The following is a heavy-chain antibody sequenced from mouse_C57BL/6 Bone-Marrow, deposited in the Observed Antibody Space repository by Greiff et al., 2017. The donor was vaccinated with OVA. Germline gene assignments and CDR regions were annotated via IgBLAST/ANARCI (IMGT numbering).Heavy chain of an antibody. CDR3: ARGGDYDEYFDV. CDR1: GYSITSGYY. CDR2: ISYDGSN. J-gene: IGHJ1*03. D-gene: IGHD2-4*01. Sequence: EVQLQESGPGLVKPSQSLSLTCSVTGYSITSGYYWNWIRQFPGNKLEWMGYISYDGSNNYNPSLENRISITRDTSKNQFFLKLNSVTTEDTATYYCARGGDYDEYFDVWGTGTTVTVSS. V-gene: IGHV3-6*01.